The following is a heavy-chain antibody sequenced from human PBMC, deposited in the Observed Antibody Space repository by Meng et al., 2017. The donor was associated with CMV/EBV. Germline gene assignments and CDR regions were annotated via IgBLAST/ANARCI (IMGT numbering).Heavy chain of an antibody. V-gene: IGHV4-59*01. D-gene: IGHD3-16*02. J-gene: IGHJ5*02. CDR2: IYYSGST. CDR1: GGSISSYY. Sequence: SETLSLPCTVSGGSISSYYWSWIRQPPGKGLEWIGYIYYSGSTNYNPSLKSRVTISVDTSKNQFSLKLSSVTAADTAVYYCAGVYRNWFDPWGQGTLVTVSS. CDR3: AGVYRNWFDP.